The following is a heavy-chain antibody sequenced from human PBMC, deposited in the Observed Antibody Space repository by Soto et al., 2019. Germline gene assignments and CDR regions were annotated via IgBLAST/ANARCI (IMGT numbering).Heavy chain of an antibody. D-gene: IGHD5-12*01. J-gene: IGHJ4*02. Sequence: TSETLSLTCTVSGGSISSYYWSWIRQPPGKGLEWIGYIYYSGSTNYNPSLKSRVTISVDTSKNQFSLKLSSVTAADTAVYYCARDRHSGYDLDYWGQGTLVTVSS. CDR1: GGSISSYY. CDR2: IYYSGST. CDR3: ARDRHSGYDLDY. V-gene: IGHV4-59*01.